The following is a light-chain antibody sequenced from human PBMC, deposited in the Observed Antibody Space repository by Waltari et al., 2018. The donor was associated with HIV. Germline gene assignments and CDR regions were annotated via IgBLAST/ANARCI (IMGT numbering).Light chain of an antibody. J-gene: IGLJ2*01. CDR1: SSTIGAGHH. V-gene: IGLV1-40*03. Sequence: QPVLTQPPSVSGAPRQRVTIPCTGSSSTIGAGHHVHCYQHFPGRAPKLLIHCHSNRASGVPGRFSGSRSGASASLAITGLRAEDEADYYCQSYDSSLSVVFGGGTTLTVL. CDR3: QSYDSSLSVV. CDR2: CHS.